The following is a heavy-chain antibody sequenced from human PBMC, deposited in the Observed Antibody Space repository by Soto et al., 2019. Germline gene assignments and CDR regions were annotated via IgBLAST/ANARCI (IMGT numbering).Heavy chain of an antibody. V-gene: IGHV1-69*13. Sequence: SVNVSCKASVGTFSSYAISWVRQAPGQGLEGVGGGIPIFGTANYAQNFQGRGTITAGDSTGTAYMELGSLRYEDTAVYYCATSPYDPAAMIVENWFDPWGQGTLVTVSS. J-gene: IGHJ5*02. CDR1: VGTFSSYA. D-gene: IGHD3-22*01. CDR3: ATSPYDPAAMIVENWFDP. CDR2: GIPIFGTA.